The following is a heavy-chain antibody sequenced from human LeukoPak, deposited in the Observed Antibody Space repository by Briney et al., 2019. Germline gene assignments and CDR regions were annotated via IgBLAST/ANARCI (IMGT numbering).Heavy chain of an antibody. Sequence: ASVKVSCKASGYTFTTYDINWVRQAPGQGLGWMGWMSPSSGNRGYAQKFQGRVTMTRDTSVSTAYMELSSLRSDDTAVYYCARGYYYYGLDVWGQGTTVTVSS. CDR2: MSPSSGNR. V-gene: IGHV1-8*01. CDR1: GYTFTTYD. CDR3: ARGYYYYGLDV. J-gene: IGHJ6*02.